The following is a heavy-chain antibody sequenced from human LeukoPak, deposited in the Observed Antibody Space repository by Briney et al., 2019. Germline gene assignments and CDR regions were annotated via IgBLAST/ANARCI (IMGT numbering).Heavy chain of an antibody. CDR1: GFRFTDYS. V-gene: IGHV3-23*01. D-gene: IGHD2-2*01. CDR3: VKDRPCETCMPMDA. CDR2: LGRSGEYK. J-gene: IGHJ6*02. Sequence: GGSLRLSCVASGFRFTDYSMSRVRQAPGKGLEWVAGLGRSGEYKYYADSVKGRFTISRDNSKDTVSLRMNSLRAEDSAIYFCVKDRPCETCMPMDAWGQGTTVTVSS.